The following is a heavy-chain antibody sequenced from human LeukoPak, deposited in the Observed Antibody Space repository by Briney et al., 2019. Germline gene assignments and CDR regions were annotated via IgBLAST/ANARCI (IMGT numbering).Heavy chain of an antibody. D-gene: IGHD6-13*01. CDR3: ARDMYSSSWVWFDP. CDR2: IKQDGSEK. V-gene: IGHV3-7*01. CDR1: GFTFSSYW. J-gene: IGHJ5*02. Sequence: PGGSVRLSCAASGFTFSSYWMSWVRQAPGKGLEWVANIKQDGSEKYYVDSVKGRFTISRDNAKNSLYLQMNSLRAEDTAVYYCARDMYSSSWVWFDPWGQGTLVTVSS.